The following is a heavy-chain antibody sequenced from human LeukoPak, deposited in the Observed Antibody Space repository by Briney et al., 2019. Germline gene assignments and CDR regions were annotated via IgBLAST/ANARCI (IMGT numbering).Heavy chain of an antibody. Sequence: ASVKVSCKASGYTFTGYYMHWVRQAPGQGLEWMGWINPNSGGTNYARKFQGRVTMTRDTSISTAYMELSRLRSDDTAVYYCARVYYYGSIGMDVWGQGTTVTVSS. D-gene: IGHD3-10*01. CDR3: ARVYYYGSIGMDV. J-gene: IGHJ6*02. CDR2: INPNSGGT. CDR1: GYTFTGYY. V-gene: IGHV1-2*02.